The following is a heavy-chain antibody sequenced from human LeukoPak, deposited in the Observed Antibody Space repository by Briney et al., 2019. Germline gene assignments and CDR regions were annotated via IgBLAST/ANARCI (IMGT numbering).Heavy chain of an antibody. Sequence: GGSLRLSCAASEFIVSINYMTWVRQAPGKGLEWVSLIYSRGDTKYADSVKGRFTISRDNSKNTLYLQMSSLRAEDTAVYYCARGARGSGTASDYWGQGTLVTVSS. J-gene: IGHJ4*02. V-gene: IGHV3-66*01. CDR3: ARGARGSGTASDY. CDR2: IYSRGDT. D-gene: IGHD3-10*01. CDR1: EFIVSINY.